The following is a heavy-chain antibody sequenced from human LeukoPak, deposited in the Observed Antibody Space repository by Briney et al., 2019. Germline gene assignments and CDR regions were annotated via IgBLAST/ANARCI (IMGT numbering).Heavy chain of an antibody. Sequence: GGSLRLSCAASGFTFSIYWMSWVRQAPGKGLEWVANIKQDETEKYYVDSVKGRFTISRDNAKNSLYLQMNSLRAEDTAVYYCASGAHYSSSWSYLDYWGQGALVTVSS. CDR2: IKQDETEK. J-gene: IGHJ4*02. D-gene: IGHD6-13*01. CDR3: ASGAHYSSSWSYLDY. CDR1: GFTFSIYW. V-gene: IGHV3-7*01.